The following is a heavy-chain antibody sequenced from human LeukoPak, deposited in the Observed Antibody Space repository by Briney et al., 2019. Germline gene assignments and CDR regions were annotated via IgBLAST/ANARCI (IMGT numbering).Heavy chain of an antibody. D-gene: IGHD2-2*01. J-gene: IGHJ6*03. CDR1: GGTFSSYA. CDR2: IIPIFGTA. CDR3: ARAPLGYCSSTSCPSRHYYYYYMDV. Sequence: ASVKVSCKASGGTFSSYAISWVRQAPGQGLEWMGGIIPIFGTANYAQKFQGRVTITTDESTSTAYMELSSLRSEDTAVYYCARAPLGYCSSTSCPSRHYYYYYMDVWGKGTTVTVSS. V-gene: IGHV1-69*05.